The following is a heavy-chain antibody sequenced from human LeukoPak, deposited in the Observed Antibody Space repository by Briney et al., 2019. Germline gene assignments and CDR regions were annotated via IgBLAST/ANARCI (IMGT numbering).Heavy chain of an antibody. CDR1: GFTVSNNY. D-gene: IGHD5-18*01. V-gene: IGHV3-53*04. CDR2: IYNDGNT. Sequence: GGSLRLSCAASGFTVSNNYMSWVRQAPGKGLEWVSVIYNDGNTYYADSVKGRFTISRHNSKNTLYLQMNSLRAEDTAVYYCARRGYSHWGSDYWGQGTLVTVSS. J-gene: IGHJ4*02. CDR3: ARRGYSHWGSDY.